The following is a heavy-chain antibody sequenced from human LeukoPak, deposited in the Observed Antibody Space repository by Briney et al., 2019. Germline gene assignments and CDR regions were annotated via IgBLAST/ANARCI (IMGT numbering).Heavy chain of an antibody. CDR3: AKEHRNTWYAIDP. J-gene: IGHJ5*02. CDR1: GFTFSSYA. CDR2: ISGSGDNT. D-gene: IGHD6-13*01. Sequence: PGGSLRLSCAASGFTFSSYAMNWVRQAPGKGLEWVSAISGSGDNTYYADSVKGRFTISRDNSKNTVYLQMNSLRAEDTAVYYCAKEHRNTWYAIDPWGQGTLVTVSS. V-gene: IGHV3-23*01.